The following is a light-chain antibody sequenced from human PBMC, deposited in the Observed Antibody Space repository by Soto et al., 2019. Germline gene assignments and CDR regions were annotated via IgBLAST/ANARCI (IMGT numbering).Light chain of an antibody. Sequence: DIQMTQSPSTLSASVGDRVTITCRASKSISTWLAWYQQKPGKAPKLLIYKASSLKSGVPSRFSGSGSATQFTLTSSSLQPDDFATYYCQQYNSYSTFGQGPKVEIK. CDR1: KSISTW. CDR2: KAS. CDR3: QQYNSYST. J-gene: IGKJ1*01. V-gene: IGKV1-5*03.